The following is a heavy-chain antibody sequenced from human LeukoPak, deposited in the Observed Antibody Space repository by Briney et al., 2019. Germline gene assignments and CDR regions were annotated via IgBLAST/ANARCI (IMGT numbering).Heavy chain of an antibody. Sequence: GGSLRLSCAASGFTFSSYAMSWVRQAPGKGLEWVAVISYDGSNKYYADSVKGRFTISRDNSKNTPYLQMNSLRAEDTAVYYCARERAPTYDILTGFDAFDIWGQGTMVTVSS. CDR2: ISYDGSNK. CDR3: ARERAPTYDILTGFDAFDI. J-gene: IGHJ3*02. CDR1: GFTFSSYA. D-gene: IGHD3-9*01. V-gene: IGHV3-30-3*01.